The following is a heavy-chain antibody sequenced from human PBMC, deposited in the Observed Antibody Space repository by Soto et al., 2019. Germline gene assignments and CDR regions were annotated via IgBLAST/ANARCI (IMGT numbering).Heavy chain of an antibody. CDR1: GYTFTSYG. Sequence: ASVKVSCKASGYTFTSYGISWVRQAPGQGLEWMGWISAYNGNTNYAQKLQGRVTMTTDTSTSTAYMELRSLRSDDTAVYYCARDPRYNYGRTNYYDSSGYIKFDYWGQGTLVTVSS. CDR3: ARDPRYNYGRTNYYDSSGYIKFDY. V-gene: IGHV1-18*01. D-gene: IGHD3-22*01. J-gene: IGHJ4*02. CDR2: ISAYNGNT.